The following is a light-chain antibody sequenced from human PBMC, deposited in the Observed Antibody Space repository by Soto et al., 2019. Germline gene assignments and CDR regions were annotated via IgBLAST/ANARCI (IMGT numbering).Light chain of an antibody. J-gene: IGKJ2*01. CDR1: QSLSSNK. Sequence: EIVLTQSPGTLSLSPGEGATLSCRASQSLSSNKLAWYQQKPGQAPRLLIYLTSSRATGIPDRFSGSGSGTDFTLTISRLEPEDFAVYYCQQYGISPYTFGQGTKLEIK. V-gene: IGKV3-20*01. CDR2: LTS. CDR3: QQYGISPYT.